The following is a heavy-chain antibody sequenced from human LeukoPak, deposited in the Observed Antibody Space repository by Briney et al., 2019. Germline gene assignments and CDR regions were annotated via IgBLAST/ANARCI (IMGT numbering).Heavy chain of an antibody. CDR2: IIPIFGTA. J-gene: IGHJ4*02. V-gene: IGHV1-69*13. CDR3: ARVPTTVTTVYFDY. CDR1: GGTFSSYA. D-gene: IGHD4-17*01. Sequence: GASVKVSCKASGGTFSSYAISWVRQAPGQGLEWMGGIIPIFGTANYAQKFQGRVTITADESTSTAYMGLSSLRSEDTAVYYCARVPTTVTTVYFDYWGQGTLVTVSS.